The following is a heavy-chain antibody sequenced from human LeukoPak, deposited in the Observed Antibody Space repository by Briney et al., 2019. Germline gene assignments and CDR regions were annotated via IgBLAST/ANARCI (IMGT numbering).Heavy chain of an antibody. CDR2: VSSSSGTI. D-gene: IGHD1-7*01. J-gene: IGHJ4*02. CDR1: GFTFTTYS. V-gene: IGHV3-48*01. Sequence: GGSLRLSCTASGFTFTTYSMNWVRQAPGKGLEWVSYVSSSSGTIYYADSVKGRFTISRDNAKNSLYLQMNSLRAEDTAVYYCARGSGGWNYEDYWGQGTLVTVSS. CDR3: ARGSGGWNYEDY.